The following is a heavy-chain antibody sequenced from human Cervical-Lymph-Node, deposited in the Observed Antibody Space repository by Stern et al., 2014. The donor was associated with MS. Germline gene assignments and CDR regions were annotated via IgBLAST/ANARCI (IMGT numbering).Heavy chain of an antibody. J-gene: IGHJ5*02. CDR2: ILYTGST. Sequence: QVQLQESGPGLVKPSETLSLTCSLSGGSIGRDYWSWIRQSPGKGLEWIGYILYTGSTNYNPSFKSRVTISVDTSQNKFSLKLSSVTAADTAVYYCARTEYNWFDPWGQGAQVIVSS. V-gene: IGHV4-59*12. CDR1: GGSIGRDY. CDR3: ARTEYNWFDP.